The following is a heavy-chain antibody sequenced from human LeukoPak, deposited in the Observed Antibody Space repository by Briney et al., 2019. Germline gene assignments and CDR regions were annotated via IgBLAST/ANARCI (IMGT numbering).Heavy chain of an antibody. CDR2: IYTSGST. J-gene: IGHJ4*02. CDR1: GGSISSYY. Sequence: SETLSLTCTVSGGSISSYYWSWIRQPAGKGLEWIGRIYTSGSTNYNPSLKSRVTISVDTSKNQFSLKLSSVTAADAAVYYCARLSYYYGSGSYSLIDYWGQGTLVTVSS. CDR3: ARLSYYYGSGSYSLIDY. D-gene: IGHD3-10*01. V-gene: IGHV4-4*07.